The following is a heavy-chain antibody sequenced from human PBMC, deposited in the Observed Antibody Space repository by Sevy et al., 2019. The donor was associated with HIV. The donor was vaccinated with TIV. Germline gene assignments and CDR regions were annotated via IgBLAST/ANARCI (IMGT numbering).Heavy chain of an antibody. J-gene: IGHJ4*02. V-gene: IGHV3-23*01. D-gene: IGHD3-22*01. CDR3: ASTIDYDSSGYYFNFDY. CDR2: ISGSGGST. CDR1: GFTFNSYA. Sequence: GGSLRLSCAASGFTFNSYAMGWVRQAPGKGLEWVSGISGSGGSTYYADPVKGRFTISRDNSKNTLYLQMKSLRAEDTAAYYCASTIDYDSSGYYFNFDYWGQGILVTVSS.